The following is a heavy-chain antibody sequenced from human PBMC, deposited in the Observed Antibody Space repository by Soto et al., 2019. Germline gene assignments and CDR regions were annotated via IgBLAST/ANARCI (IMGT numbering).Heavy chain of an antibody. D-gene: IGHD3-3*01. CDR3: ARGDLRITIFGVVTQYYYGMDV. J-gene: IGHJ6*02. CDR1: GGTFSSYA. V-gene: IGHV1-2*04. CDR2: INPNSGGT. Sequence: ASVKVSCKASGGTFSSYAISWVRQAPGQGQEWMGWINPNSGGTNYAQKFQGWVTMTRDTSISTAYMELSRLRSDDTAVYYCARGDLRITIFGVVTQYYYGMDVWGQGTTVTVSS.